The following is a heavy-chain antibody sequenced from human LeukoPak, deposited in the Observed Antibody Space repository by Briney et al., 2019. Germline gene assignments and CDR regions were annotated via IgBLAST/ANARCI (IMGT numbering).Heavy chain of an antibody. CDR2: ISHDGSNK. J-gene: IGHJ6*02. CDR3: AGYYFLTGYPLYYYYGMDV. CDR1: GFTFSSYA. Sequence: GRSLRLSCAASGFTFSSYAMHWVRQAPGKGLEWVAVISHDGSNKYYADSVKGRFTISRDNSKNTLYLQMNSLRAEDTAVYYCAGYYFLTGYPLYYYYGMDVWGQGTTVTVSS. D-gene: IGHD3-9*01. V-gene: IGHV3-30-3*01.